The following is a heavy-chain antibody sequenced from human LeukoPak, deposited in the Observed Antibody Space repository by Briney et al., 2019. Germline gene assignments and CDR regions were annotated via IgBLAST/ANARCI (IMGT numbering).Heavy chain of an antibody. CDR3: ARTITYGGYALDY. CDR1: GYSFTSYW. J-gene: IGHJ4*02. CDR2: IYPGDSDT. V-gene: IGHV5-51*01. Sequence: GESLEISCKGSGYSFTSYWIGWVRQMPGRGREWMGIIYPGDSDTRYSPSFQGQVTISADKSISTAYLQWSSLKASDTATYYCARTITYGGYALDYWGQGTLVTVSS. D-gene: IGHD4-17*01.